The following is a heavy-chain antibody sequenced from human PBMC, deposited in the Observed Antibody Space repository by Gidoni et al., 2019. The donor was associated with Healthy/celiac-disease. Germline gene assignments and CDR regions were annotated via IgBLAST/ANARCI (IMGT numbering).Heavy chain of an antibody. D-gene: IGHD3-22*01. J-gene: IGHJ3*02. CDR3: ARRTTMIVVSRAFDI. CDR1: GGSISSSRYY. CDR2: IYYSGST. Sequence: QLQLQESGPGLVKPSETLSLTCTVPGGSISSSRYYWGWIRQPQGKGLEWIGSIYYSGSTYYNTSLKSRVTISVDTSKNQFSLKLSSVTAADTAVYYCARRTTMIVVSRAFDIWGQGTMVTVSS. V-gene: IGHV4-39*01.